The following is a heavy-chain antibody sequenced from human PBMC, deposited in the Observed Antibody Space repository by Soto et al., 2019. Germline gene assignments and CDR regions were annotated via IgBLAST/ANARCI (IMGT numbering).Heavy chain of an antibody. J-gene: IGHJ4*02. D-gene: IGHD2-15*01. CDR2: IYCSGST. V-gene: IGHV4-59*08. CDR3: ARQAHYDGARCYPFDY. Sequence: SETLSLTCTVSGGSISGYHWSWIRQPPGKGLEWIGFIYCSGSTSYNPSLKSRVTISVDTSKNQFSLRLSSVTAADTAVYYCARQAHYDGARCYPFDYWGQGTLVTVSS. CDR1: GGSISGYH.